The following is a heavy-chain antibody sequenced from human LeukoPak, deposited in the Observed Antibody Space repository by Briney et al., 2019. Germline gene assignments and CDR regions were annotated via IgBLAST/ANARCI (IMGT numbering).Heavy chain of an antibody. CDR2: ISATSSYT. V-gene: IGHV3-21*01. Sequence: GGSLRLSCAASGFIFSTYAMNWVRQAPGKGLEWVSSISATSSYTYYADSVKGRFTISRDNAKNSLYLEMNSLRAEDTAVYYCARGHQFLDAFDIWGQRTMVTSSS. J-gene: IGHJ3*02. CDR1: GFIFSTYA. CDR3: ARGHQFLDAFDI.